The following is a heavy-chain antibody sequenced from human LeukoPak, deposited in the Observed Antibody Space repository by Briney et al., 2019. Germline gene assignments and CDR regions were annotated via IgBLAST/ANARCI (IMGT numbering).Heavy chain of an antibody. CDR1: GYTFTSYG. CDR2: IIPIFGTA. CDR3: ARSTSPSLYYFDY. Sequence: AASVKVSCKASGYTFTSYGISWVRQAPGQGLEWMGGIIPIFGTANYAQKFQGRVTITTDESTSTAYMELSSLRSEDTAVYYCARSTSPSLYYFDYWGQGTLVTVSS. J-gene: IGHJ4*02. V-gene: IGHV1-69*05.